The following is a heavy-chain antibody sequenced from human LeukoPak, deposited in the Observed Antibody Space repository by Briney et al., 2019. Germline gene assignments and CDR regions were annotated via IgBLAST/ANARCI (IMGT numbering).Heavy chain of an antibody. J-gene: IGHJ4*02. Sequence: GGSLRLSCAASGFTFSTYTMNWVRQAPGKGLEWVSSISSSSSYIYYADSVKARFTISRDNAKNSLYLQVNSLRAEDTAVYYCARGRTTVTTFDYWGQGTLVTVSS. CDR3: ARGRTTVTTFDY. D-gene: IGHD4-17*01. CDR2: ISSSSSYI. CDR1: GFTFSTYT. V-gene: IGHV3-21*01.